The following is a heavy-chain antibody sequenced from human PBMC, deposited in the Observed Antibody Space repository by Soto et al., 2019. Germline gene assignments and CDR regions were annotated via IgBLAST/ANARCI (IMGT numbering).Heavy chain of an antibody. V-gene: IGHV1-18*01. CDR2: INTHNGNT. D-gene: IGHD3-10*01. Sequence: QVQLEQSAPEVKKPGASVKVSCKASGYTFTTYGISWVRQAPGQGLEWLGWINTHNGNTNYAQNLQGRVIMTADTSTNTAYMELRSLRSEDTAIYYCTREGSAPYYYYGMDAWGQGTTVTVSS. CDR1: GYTFTTYG. CDR3: TREGSAPYYYYGMDA. J-gene: IGHJ6*02.